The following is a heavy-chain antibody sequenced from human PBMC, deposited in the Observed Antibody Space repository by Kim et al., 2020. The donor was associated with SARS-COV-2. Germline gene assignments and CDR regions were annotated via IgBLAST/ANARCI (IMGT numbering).Heavy chain of an antibody. Sequence: YAQKFQGRVTMTRDTSTSTVYMELSSLRSEDTAVYYCARAKEQWLVYFDYWGQGTLVTVSS. V-gene: IGHV1-46*01. D-gene: IGHD6-19*01. CDR3: ARAKEQWLVYFDY. J-gene: IGHJ4*02.